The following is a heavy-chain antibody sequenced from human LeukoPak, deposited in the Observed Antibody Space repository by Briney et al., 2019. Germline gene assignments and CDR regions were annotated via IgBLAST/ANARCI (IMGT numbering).Heavy chain of an antibody. D-gene: IGHD3-22*01. CDR3: ARYYDSSGYFDY. CDR2: ISHSGST. Sequence: SETLSLTCAVYGGSFSGYYWSWIRQPPGKGLEWVGEISHSGSTNYNPSLKSRVTISVDTSKNQFSLKLSSVTAADTAVYYCARYYDSSGYFDYWGQGTLVTVSS. V-gene: IGHV4-34*01. J-gene: IGHJ4*02. CDR1: GGSFSGYY.